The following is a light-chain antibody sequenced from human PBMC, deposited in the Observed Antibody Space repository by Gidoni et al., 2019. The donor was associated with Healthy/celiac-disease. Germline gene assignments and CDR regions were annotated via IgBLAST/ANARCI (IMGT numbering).Light chain of an antibody. J-gene: IGLJ2*01. V-gene: IGLV3-1*01. Sequence: SYELTQPPSVSVSPGQTASITCSGAKLGDKYACWYQQKPGQSPVLVIYHDSKRPSGIPERFSGSNSANTATLTISGSQAMDEADYSCQAWDSSTVVFGGGTKLTVL. CDR3: QAWDSSTVV. CDR2: HDS. CDR1: KLGDKY.